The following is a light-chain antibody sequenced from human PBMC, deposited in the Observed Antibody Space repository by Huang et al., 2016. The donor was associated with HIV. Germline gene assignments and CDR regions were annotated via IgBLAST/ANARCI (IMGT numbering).Light chain of an antibody. J-gene: IGKJ1*01. CDR1: HGIRDD. CDR3: LQDYNAPPT. CDR2: GTS. Sequence: AIQMTQSPSSLSASVGDRVTITCRASHGIRDDLAWFQQRLGKAPKLLIYGTSILQNGVPSRFSGSGSGTVFTLTISSLQPEDFATYYCLQDYNAPPTFGQGPRWKSN. V-gene: IGKV1-6*02.